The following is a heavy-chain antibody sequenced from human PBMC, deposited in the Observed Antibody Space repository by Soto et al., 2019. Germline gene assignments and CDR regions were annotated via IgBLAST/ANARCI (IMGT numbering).Heavy chain of an antibody. J-gene: IGHJ4*02. V-gene: IGHV4-39*01. Sequence: SETLSLTCTVSGGSISSSSYYWGWIRQPPGKGLEWIGSIYYSGSTYYNPSLKSRVTISVDTSKNQFSLKLSSVTAADTAVYYCARHVGAAYDILTGYHYWGQGTLVTVSS. CDR2: IYYSGST. CDR3: ARHVGAAYDILTGYHY. D-gene: IGHD3-9*01. CDR1: GGSISSSSYY.